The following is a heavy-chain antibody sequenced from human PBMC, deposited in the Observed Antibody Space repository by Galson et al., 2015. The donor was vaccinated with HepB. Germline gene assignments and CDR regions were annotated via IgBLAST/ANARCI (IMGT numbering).Heavy chain of an antibody. V-gene: IGHV3-66*01. CDR2: IYSDGAT. CDR1: GLTVRDNY. J-gene: IGHJ4*02. CDR3: ARDSDTSGYYN. Sequence: SLRLSCAVSGLTVRDNYMSWVRQAPGKGLEWVSVIYSDGATYYADAVKGRFTISRDNSKNTVYLQMNSLRVEDTAVYYCARDSDTSGYYNWGQGTPVTVSS. D-gene: IGHD3-22*01.